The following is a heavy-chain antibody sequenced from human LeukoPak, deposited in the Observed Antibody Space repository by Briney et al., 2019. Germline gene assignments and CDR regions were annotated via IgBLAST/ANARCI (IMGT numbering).Heavy chain of an antibody. D-gene: IGHD3-10*01. CDR3: TTGITMVRGVIHLIDY. J-gene: IGHJ4*02. V-gene: IGHV3-15*01. CDR1: GFTFSNAW. Sequence: PGGSLRLSCAASGFTFSNAWMSWVRQAPGKGLEWVGRIKSRTDGGTTDYAAPVKGKFTISRDDSKNTLYLQMNSLKTEDTAVYYCTTGITMVRGVIHLIDYWGQGTLVTVSS. CDR2: IKSRTDGGTT.